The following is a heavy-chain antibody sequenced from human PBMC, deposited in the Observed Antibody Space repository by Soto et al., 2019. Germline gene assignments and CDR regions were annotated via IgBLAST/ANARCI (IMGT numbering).Heavy chain of an antibody. D-gene: IGHD2-2*01. CDR2: INPTGGRA. V-gene: IGHV1-46*03. Sequence: ASVKVSCKTSGYHFTRYYIHWVRQAPGKGLEWMGIINPTGGRATYAQKFQGRVSMTRDMSTTTVYMELTGLKSEDTAVYFCSRDRCSSTSCYPDYWGQGTLVTVSS. J-gene: IGHJ4*02. CDR3: SRDRCSSTSCYPDY. CDR1: GYHFTRYY.